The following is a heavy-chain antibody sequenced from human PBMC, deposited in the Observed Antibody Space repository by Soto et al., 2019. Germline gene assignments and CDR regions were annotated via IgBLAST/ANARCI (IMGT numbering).Heavy chain of an antibody. CDR1: GGTFSTYT. CDR3: ATSAPDYGDFIGYFDY. Sequence: SVKVSCKASGGTFSTYTLSWVRQAPGQGLEWMGRIVPILRLANYTQKFQGRVTITADRTTSTVYMELHSLRSEDTAVYYCATSAPDYGDFIGYFDYWGQGTLVTVSS. V-gene: IGHV1-69*02. D-gene: IGHD4-17*01. J-gene: IGHJ4*02. CDR2: IVPILRLA.